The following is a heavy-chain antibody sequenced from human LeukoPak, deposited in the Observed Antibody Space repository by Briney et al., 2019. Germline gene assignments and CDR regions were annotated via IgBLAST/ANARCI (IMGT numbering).Heavy chain of an antibody. J-gene: IGHJ4*02. CDR2: IRYDGSNK. CDR3: AKDNSPSCGSGRPIDY. CDR1: GFTFSSYG. D-gene: IGHD3-10*01. Sequence: GGSLRLSCAASGFTFSSYGMHWVRQAPGKGLEWVAFIRYDGSNKYYADSVKGRFTISRDNSKNTLYLQMNSLRAEDTAVYYCAKDNSPSCGSGRPIDYWGQGTLVTVSS. V-gene: IGHV3-30*02.